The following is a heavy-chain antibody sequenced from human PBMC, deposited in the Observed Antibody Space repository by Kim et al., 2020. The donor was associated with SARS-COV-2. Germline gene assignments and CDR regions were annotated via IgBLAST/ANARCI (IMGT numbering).Heavy chain of an antibody. J-gene: IGHJ4*02. CDR3: ARGRGSHFDY. CDR1: GDSISSSGYS. Sequence: SETLSLTCTVSGDSISSSGYSWGWIRQAPGNGLEWIGSIFHSGSTYYNSSLKSRATISVDTSKNRFSLRLRSVSAADTAVYYCARGRGSHFDYWGQGTLVTVSS. V-gene: IGHV4-39*01. D-gene: IGHD1-26*01. CDR2: IFHSGST.